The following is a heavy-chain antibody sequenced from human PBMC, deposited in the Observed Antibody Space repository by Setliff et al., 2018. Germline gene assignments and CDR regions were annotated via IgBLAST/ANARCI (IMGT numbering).Heavy chain of an antibody. J-gene: IGHJ4*02. V-gene: IGHV4-39*07. D-gene: IGHD3-22*01. CDR1: GGSISSSSYY. CDR3: AREPNYYDSSGGFDY. CDR2: IYYSGST. Sequence: SETLSLTCTVSGGSISSSSYYWGWIRQPPGKGLEWIGSIYYSGSTYYNPTLKSRVTISVDTSKNQFSLKLSSVTAADTAVYYCAREPNYYDSSGGFDYRGQGTLGTV.